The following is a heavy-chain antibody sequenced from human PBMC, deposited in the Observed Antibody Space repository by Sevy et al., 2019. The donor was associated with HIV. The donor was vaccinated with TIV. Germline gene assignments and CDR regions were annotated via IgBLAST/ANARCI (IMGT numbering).Heavy chain of an antibody. CDR1: GFTFGDYA. V-gene: IGHV4-34*08. CDR3: ARSPPVVVVPGAPSWFDP. Sequence: GSVRLSCTASGFTFGDYAMNWFRQAPGKGLEWIGEINESGITYYNPSLKSRVTISVDTSKKQFSLKLNSVTAVDSAVYFCARSPPVVVVPGAPSWFDPWGQGTLVTVSS. J-gene: IGHJ5*02. D-gene: IGHD2-2*01. CDR2: INESGIT.